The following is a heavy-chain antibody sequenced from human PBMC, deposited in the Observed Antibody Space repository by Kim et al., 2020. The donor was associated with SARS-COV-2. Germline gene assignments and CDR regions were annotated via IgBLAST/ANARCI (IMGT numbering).Heavy chain of an antibody. CDR3: ARGTGGITMIVVVKPYYYYGMDV. D-gene: IGHD3-22*01. CDR1: GGSFSGYY. CDR2: INHSGST. V-gene: IGHV4-34*01. J-gene: IGHJ6*02. Sequence: SETLSLTCAIYGGSFSGYYWSWIRQPPGKGLEWIGEINHSGSTNYNPSLKSRVTISVETSKNQFSLKLSSVTTADTAVNYCARGTGGITMIVVVKPYYYYGMDVWGHENTVTVS.